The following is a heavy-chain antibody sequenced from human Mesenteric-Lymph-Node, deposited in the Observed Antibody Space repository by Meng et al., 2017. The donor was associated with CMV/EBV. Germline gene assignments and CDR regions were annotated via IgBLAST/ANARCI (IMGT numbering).Heavy chain of an antibody. J-gene: IGHJ6*02. Sequence: GSLRLSCAVYGGSFSGYYWSWIRQPPGKGLEWIGEINHSGSTNYNPSLKSRVTISVDTSKNQSSLKLSSVTAADTAVYYCARRRGMDVWGQGTTVTVSS. CDR2: INHSGST. CDR3: ARRRGMDV. V-gene: IGHV4-34*01. CDR1: GGSFSGYY.